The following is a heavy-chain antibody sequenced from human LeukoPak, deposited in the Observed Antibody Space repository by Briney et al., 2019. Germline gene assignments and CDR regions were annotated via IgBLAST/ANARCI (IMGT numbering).Heavy chain of an antibody. J-gene: IGHJ5*01. V-gene: IGHV4-61*02. Sequence: IRSITCTVAGGSISSGSYYWSWIRQPSRNRLASFGRIYTSGSTNYNPSLKSRVTTSVDTSKNQFSLKLSSVTAADTAVYFCTRGLAAAYDYNWFDSWGQGTLVTVSS. D-gene: IGHD5-12*01. CDR1: GGSISSGSYY. CDR2: IYTSGST. CDR3: TRGLAAAYDYNWFDS.